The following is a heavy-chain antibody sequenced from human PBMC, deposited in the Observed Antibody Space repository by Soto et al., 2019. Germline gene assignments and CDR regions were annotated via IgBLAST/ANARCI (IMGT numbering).Heavy chain of an antibody. Sequence: EVQLVESGGGLVQPGGSLRLSCAASGFTVSSNYMSWVRQAPGKGLEWVSVIYSGGSTYYADSVKGRFTISRHNSKNTLYLQMNSLRAEDTAVYYCARVKAAAGLDALDIWGQGTMVTVSS. D-gene: IGHD6-13*01. CDR1: GFTVSSNY. V-gene: IGHV3-53*04. CDR3: ARVKAAAGLDALDI. J-gene: IGHJ3*02. CDR2: IYSGGST.